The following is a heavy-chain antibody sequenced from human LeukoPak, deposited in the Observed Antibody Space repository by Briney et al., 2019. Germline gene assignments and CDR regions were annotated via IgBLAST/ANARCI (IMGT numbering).Heavy chain of an antibody. Sequence: PSQTLSLTCTVSGGSISSGSYYWSWIRQPAGKGLEWIGRIYTSGSTNYNPSLKSRVTISVDTSKNQFSLKLSSVTAADTAVYYCAREQQWLVRYFDYWGQGTLVTASS. J-gene: IGHJ4*02. CDR3: AREQQWLVRYFDY. CDR1: GGSISSGSYY. CDR2: IYTSGST. V-gene: IGHV4-61*02. D-gene: IGHD6-19*01.